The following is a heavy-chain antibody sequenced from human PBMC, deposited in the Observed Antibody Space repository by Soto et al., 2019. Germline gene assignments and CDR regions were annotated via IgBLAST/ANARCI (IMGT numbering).Heavy chain of an antibody. D-gene: IGHD5-12*01. CDR2: INHSGGT. Sequence: QVQLQQWGAGLLKPSETLSLTCAVYGGSFSGYYWCWIRQPPGKGLEWSGEINHSGGTNYNPSLKIRVTQSVDTCENQFSMQISGVAAADAAVYYCARTLEVATISGVDRDYAFDIWGQGTMVTVSS. CDR1: GGSFSGYY. J-gene: IGHJ3*02. V-gene: IGHV4-34*01. CDR3: ARTLEVATISGVDRDYAFDI.